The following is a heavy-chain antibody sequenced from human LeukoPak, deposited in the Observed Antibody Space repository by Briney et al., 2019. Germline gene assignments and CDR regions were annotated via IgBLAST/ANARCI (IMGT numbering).Heavy chain of an antibody. CDR1: GFTFSSYG. CDR2: IRYDGSNK. V-gene: IGHV3-30*02. D-gene: IGHD6-13*01. CDR3: AKDNRGYSSSSPLDFDS. J-gene: IGHJ4*02. Sequence: PGGSLRLSCAASGFTFSSYGMHWVRQAPGKGLEWVAFIRYDGSNKYYADSVKGRFTISRDNSKNTLYLQMNSLRAEDTAVYYCAKDNRGYSSSSPLDFDSWGQGTLVTVSS.